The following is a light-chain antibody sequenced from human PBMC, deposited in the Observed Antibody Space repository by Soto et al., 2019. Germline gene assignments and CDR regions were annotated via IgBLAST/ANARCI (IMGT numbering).Light chain of an antibody. CDR1: QSVTSNY. J-gene: IGKJ1*01. CDR3: QQYTTSPLT. CDR2: GAS. V-gene: IGKV3-20*01. Sequence: EIVLTQSPGTLSLSPGERATLSCRASQSVTSNYLAWYQQKPGQAPRLLIYGASHRTTGIPDRFSGSGSGTEFTLTINSLEPGDFAVYYCQQYTTSPLTFGQGTTVEIK.